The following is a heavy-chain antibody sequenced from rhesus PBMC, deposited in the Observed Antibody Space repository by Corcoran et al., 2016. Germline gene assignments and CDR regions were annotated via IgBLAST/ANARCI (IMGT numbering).Heavy chain of an antibody. J-gene: IGHJ4*01. Sequence: QVQLQESGPGLVKPSETLSLTGAVSGASISRYWWSWTRQPPGKGLEWIGEINGNSGSTYYNPSLKRRFTISKDASKNQFSLKLSSVTAADTAVYYCAGVDTATVGCVYWGQGVLVTVSS. V-gene: IGHV4-80*01. D-gene: IGHD5-12*01. CDR3: AGVDTATVGCVY. CDR1: GASISRYW. CDR2: INGNSGST.